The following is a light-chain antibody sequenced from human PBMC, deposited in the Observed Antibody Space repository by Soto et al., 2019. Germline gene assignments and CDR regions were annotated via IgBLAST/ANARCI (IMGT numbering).Light chain of an antibody. CDR3: QQRTNWPPT. CDR2: DAS. J-gene: IGKJ5*01. Sequence: EIVLTQSPGTLSLSPCERATLSCSASQSVSSYLAWYQQKPGQAPRLLIYDASNRATGIPVRFSGSGSGTDFTLTISSLEPEDFAVYYCQQRTNWPPTFGQGTRLEIK. CDR1: QSVSSY. V-gene: IGKV3-11*01.